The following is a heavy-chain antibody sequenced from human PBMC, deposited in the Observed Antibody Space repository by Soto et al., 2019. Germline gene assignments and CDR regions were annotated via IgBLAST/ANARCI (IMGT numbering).Heavy chain of an antibody. CDR1: GFTFSSYG. V-gene: IGHV3-30*18. D-gene: IGHD6-19*01. CDR2: ISYDGSNK. Sequence: VGSLRLSCAASGFTFSSYGMHWVRQAPGKGLEWVAVISYDGSNKYYADSVKGRFTISRDNSKNTLYLQMNSLRAEDTAVYYCAKDLKGCSRGWFKNAFDIWGQGTMVTVSS. J-gene: IGHJ3*02. CDR3: AKDLKGCSRGWFKNAFDI.